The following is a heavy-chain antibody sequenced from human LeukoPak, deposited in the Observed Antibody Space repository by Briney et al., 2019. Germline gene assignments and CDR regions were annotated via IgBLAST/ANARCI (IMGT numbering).Heavy chain of an antibody. CDR3: AREGDHDAFDI. V-gene: IGHV3-23*01. J-gene: IGHJ3*02. D-gene: IGHD2-21*02. CDR1: EFTFSSYA. CDR2: ISGSGSST. Sequence: PGGSLRLSCTASEFTFSSYAMSWVRQAPGKGLEWVSGISGSGSSTYHADSVKGRFTISRDNAKNSLYLQMNSLRAEDTAVYYCAREGDHDAFDIWGQGTMVTVSS.